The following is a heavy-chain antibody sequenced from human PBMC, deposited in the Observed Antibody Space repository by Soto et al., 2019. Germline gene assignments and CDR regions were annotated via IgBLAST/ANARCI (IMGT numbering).Heavy chain of an antibody. V-gene: IGHV5-51*01. CDR2: IYPGDSDT. CDR3: ARHAYDITGTKNAFDI. CDR1: GYSFTSYW. Sequence: PGESLKISCKGSGYSFTSYWIGWVRQMPGKGLEWMGIIYPGDSDTRYSPSFQGQVTISADKSISTAYLQWSSLKASETAMYYCARHAYDITGTKNAFDIWGQGTMVTVSS. D-gene: IGHD1-7*01. J-gene: IGHJ3*02.